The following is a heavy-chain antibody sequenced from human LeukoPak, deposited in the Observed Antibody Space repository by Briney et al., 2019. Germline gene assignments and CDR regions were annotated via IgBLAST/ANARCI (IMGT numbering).Heavy chain of an antibody. CDR3: ARFGYVAAVDL. CDR1: GFSFSAYW. J-gene: IGHJ4*02. CDR2: INPAGTET. V-gene: IGHV3-7*01. Sequence: GGSLRLSCAASGFSFSAYWMTWVRQAPGTGLEWVANINPAGTETYYVDPVKGRFTISKDNAKNLLYLQMNSLRAEDTAVYYCARFGYVAAVDLWGQGTLVTVSS. D-gene: IGHD2-15*01.